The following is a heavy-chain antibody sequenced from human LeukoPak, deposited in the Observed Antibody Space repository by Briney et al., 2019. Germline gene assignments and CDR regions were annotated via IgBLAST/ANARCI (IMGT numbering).Heavy chain of an antibody. CDR1: GFTSSNDW. CDR2: INTDGSTT. CDR3: ARGRGGSYHY. V-gene: IGHV3-74*01. D-gene: IGHD1-26*01. J-gene: IGHJ4*02. Sequence: GGSLGLSCAASGFTSSNDWMHWVRQAPGKGLVWVSRINTDGSTTTYADSVKGRFTISRDNAKNTLYLQMNSLRVEDTAVYYCARGRGGSYHYWGQGTLVTVS.